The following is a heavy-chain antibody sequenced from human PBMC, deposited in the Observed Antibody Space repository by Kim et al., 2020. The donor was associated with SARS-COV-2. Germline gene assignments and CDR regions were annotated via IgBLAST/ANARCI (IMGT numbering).Heavy chain of an antibody. CDR1: GFTFRSYG. V-gene: IGHV3-33*01. CDR2: RWYDGSNK. CDR3: ARDGGYSGFGYFQH. J-gene: IGHJ1*01. Sequence: GGSLRLSCAASGFTFRSYGMHWVRQAPGKGLEWVAVRWYDGSNKYYANSVKGRFTISRDNSKNTLYLQMNSLRAADTAVYYCARDGGYSGFGYFQHWGQGTLVTVSS. D-gene: IGHD5-12*01.